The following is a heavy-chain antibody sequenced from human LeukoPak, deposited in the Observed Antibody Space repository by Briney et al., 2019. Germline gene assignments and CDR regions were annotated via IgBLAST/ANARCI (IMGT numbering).Heavy chain of an antibody. V-gene: IGHV1-2*04. CDR3: ARAYDSSGYSFDY. J-gene: IGHJ4*02. D-gene: IGHD3-22*01. CDR1: GYTFTGYY. CDR2: INPNSGGT. Sequence: ASVKVSCKASGYTFTGYYMHWVRQAPGQGLEWMGWINPNSGGTNYAQKFQGWVTMTRDTSISTAYMGLSRLRSDDTAVYYCARAYDSSGYSFDYWGQGTLVTVSS.